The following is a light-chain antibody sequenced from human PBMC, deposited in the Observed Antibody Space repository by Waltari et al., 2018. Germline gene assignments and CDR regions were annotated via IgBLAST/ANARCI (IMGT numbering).Light chain of an antibody. CDR3: QHYVRLPAT. J-gene: IGKJ1*01. CDR1: QSVSRA. Sequence: EMVLTQSPGSLSSSPGERVTLPGRASQSVSRALAWNQPKRGQAPRLLSFGASNRATGILDRLSGSGSETDFSLTISRLEPEDFAVYYCQHYVRLPATFGRGTKVEIK. CDR2: GAS. V-gene: IGKV3-20*01.